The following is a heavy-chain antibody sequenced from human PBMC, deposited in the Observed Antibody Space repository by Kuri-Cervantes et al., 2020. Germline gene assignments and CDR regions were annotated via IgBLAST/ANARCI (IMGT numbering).Heavy chain of an antibody. D-gene: IGHD3-3*01. CDR2: ISSSSSYI. CDR1: GFTFSSYS. J-gene: IGHJ4*02. CDR3: ARGRITIFGVVTYYFDY. Sequence: GESLKISCAASGFTFSSYSMNWVRQAPGKGLEWVSSISSSSSYIYYADSVKGRFTISRDNAKNSLYLQMNSLRAEDTAVYYCARGRITIFGVVTYYFDYWGQGTLVTVSS. V-gene: IGHV3-21*04.